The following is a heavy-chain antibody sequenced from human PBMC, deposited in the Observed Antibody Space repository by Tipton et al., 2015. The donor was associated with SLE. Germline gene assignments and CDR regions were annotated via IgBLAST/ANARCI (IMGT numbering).Heavy chain of an antibody. D-gene: IGHD1-1*01. Sequence: GLVKPSETLSLSCAVNGGSFSNYHWTWIRQTPGKGLEWIGEINRSGNTNYNPSLTSRVTISADMSKNQFSLNLSSVTAADTAMYYCARGIRKEMLGTSGPLGYWGQGTLVTVSS. CDR1: GGSFSNYH. CDR2: INRSGNT. J-gene: IGHJ4*02. CDR3: ARGIRKEMLGTSGPLGY. V-gene: IGHV4-34*01.